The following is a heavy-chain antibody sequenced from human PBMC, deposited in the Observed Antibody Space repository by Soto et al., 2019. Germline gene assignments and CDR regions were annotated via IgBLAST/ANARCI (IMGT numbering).Heavy chain of an antibody. Sequence: QVQLQESGPGLVKASQTLSLTCTLSGASVSSAEHYWSWIRQPPGKGLEWIGYSYYSGGSYYNASLQRRASSSVDTPQNQSSLRLTSVTAADTAVYYCARLSGYDPAGAADKWGPGILVSVSS. V-gene: IGHV4-30-4*01. J-gene: IGHJ4*02. CDR1: GASVSSAEHY. D-gene: IGHD5-12*01. CDR2: SYYSGGS. CDR3: ARLSGYDPAGAADK.